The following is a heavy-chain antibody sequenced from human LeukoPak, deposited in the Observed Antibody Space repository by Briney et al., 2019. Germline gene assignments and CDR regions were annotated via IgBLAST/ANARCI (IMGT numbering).Heavy chain of an antibody. J-gene: IGHJ4*02. Sequence: WASVKVSCKASGYTFTGYYMHWVLQAPGQGLEWMGWINPNSGGTNYAQKFQGRVTMTRDTSISTAYMELSRLRSDDTAVYYCARPYSGSYNRSFDYWGQGTLVTVSS. CDR2: INPNSGGT. D-gene: IGHD1-26*01. CDR3: ARPYSGSYNRSFDY. V-gene: IGHV1-2*02. CDR1: GYTFTGYY.